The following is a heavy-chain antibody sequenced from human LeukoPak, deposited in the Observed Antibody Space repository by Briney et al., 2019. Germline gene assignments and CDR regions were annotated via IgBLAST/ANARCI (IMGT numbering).Heavy chain of an antibody. J-gene: IGHJ4*02. Sequence: GGFLRLSCATSGFTFSSYWMTWVRQAPGKGREWVASIVEDGSETYYLDSVKGRFAFSRDNAKNSLYLQMNSLRGEDTAVYYCARDPTRRFDLWGQGTLVTVSS. CDR1: GFTFSSYW. V-gene: IGHV3-7*01. CDR3: ARDPTRRFDL. CDR2: IVEDGSET.